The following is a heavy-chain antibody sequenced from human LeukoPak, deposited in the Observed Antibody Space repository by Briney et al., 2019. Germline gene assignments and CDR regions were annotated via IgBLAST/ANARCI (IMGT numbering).Heavy chain of an antibody. CDR2: IRSKANSYAT. V-gene: IGHV3-73*01. CDR3: TSPIVVVPAAYYYYYGMDV. CDR1: GFTFSGSA. Sequence: GGSLRLSCAASGFTFSGSAMHWVRQASGKGLEWVDRIRSKANSYATAYAASVKGRFTISRDDSKNTAYLQMNSLKTEDTAVYYCTSPIVVVPAAYYYYYGMDVWGQGTTVTVSS. D-gene: IGHD2-2*01. J-gene: IGHJ6*02.